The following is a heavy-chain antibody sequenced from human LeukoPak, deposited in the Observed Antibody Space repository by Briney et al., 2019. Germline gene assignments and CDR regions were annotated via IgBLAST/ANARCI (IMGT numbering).Heavy chain of an antibody. D-gene: IGHD3-3*01. CDR3: ARGAPGHYDFSSGYSYFDH. CDR1: GGSISSYY. V-gene: IGHV4-4*07. Sequence: SETLSLTCTVSGGSISSYYWSWIRQPAGKGLEWIGRIYTSGSTNYNPSLKSRVTISVDKSKNQFSLKLSSVTAADTAVYYCARGAPGHYDFSSGYSYFDHWGQGTLVTVSS. J-gene: IGHJ4*02. CDR2: IYTSGST.